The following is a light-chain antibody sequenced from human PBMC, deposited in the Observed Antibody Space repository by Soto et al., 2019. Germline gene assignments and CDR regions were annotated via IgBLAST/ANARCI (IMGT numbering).Light chain of an antibody. Sequence: ESVLTQSPGTLSLSPGERATLSCRASQSVSSSYLAWYQQKPGQAPRLLIYGASSRATGIPDRFSGSGSGTDFTITISRLEPEDVAVYYCQHYGSLVLTFGGGTKVEIK. J-gene: IGKJ4*01. V-gene: IGKV3-20*01. CDR1: QSVSSSY. CDR2: GAS. CDR3: QHYGSLVLT.